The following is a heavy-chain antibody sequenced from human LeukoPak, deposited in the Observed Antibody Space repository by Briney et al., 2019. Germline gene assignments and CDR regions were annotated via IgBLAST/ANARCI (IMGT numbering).Heavy chain of an antibody. J-gene: IGHJ3*02. CDR2: IDPTDSYT. CDR1: GYSFTSSW. CDR3: ARRMGNYYDSSGYATLDAFDI. V-gene: IGHV5-10-1*01. Sequence: GESLRISCKGSGYSFTSSWISWVRQMPGKGLEWMGRIDPTDSYTNYSPSLQGHVTMSADKSISTAYLQWSSLKASDTAIYYCARRMGNYYDSSGYATLDAFDIWGQGTMVTVSS. D-gene: IGHD3-22*01.